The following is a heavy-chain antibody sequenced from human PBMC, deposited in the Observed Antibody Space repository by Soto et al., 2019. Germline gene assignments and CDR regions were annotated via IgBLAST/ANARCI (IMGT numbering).Heavy chain of an antibody. D-gene: IGHD6-13*01. CDR3: ERQERYSRSWPD. CDR1: GYIFTTYW. V-gene: IGHV5-51*01. CDR2: IYPGDSDT. J-gene: IGHJ4*02. Sequence: GESLKISCKASGYIFTTYWIGWVRQMPGKGLEWMGIIYPGDSDTRYRPSFQGQVTISVDKSISTAYLQWSSLKASDTAMYYCERQERYSRSWPDWGQGSLVTVSS.